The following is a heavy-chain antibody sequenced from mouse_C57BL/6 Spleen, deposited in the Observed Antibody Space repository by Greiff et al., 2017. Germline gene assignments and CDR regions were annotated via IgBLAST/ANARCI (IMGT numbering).Heavy chain of an antibody. CDR3: AILGPDAMDY. V-gene: IGHV1-26*01. Sequence: VQLQQSGPELVKPGASVKISCKASGYTFTDYYMNWVKQSHGKSLEWIGDINPNNGGTSYNQKFKGKATLTVDKSSSTAYMELRSLTSEDSAVYYCAILGPDAMDYWGQGTSVTVSS. CDR1: GYTFTDYY. CDR2: INPNNGGT. J-gene: IGHJ4*01. D-gene: IGHD4-1*01.